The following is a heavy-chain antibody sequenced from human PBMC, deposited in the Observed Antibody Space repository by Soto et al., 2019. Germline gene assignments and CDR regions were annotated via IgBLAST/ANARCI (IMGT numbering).Heavy chain of an antibody. CDR1: GYTFTTYY. CDR3: ARLWGEIGPAFDP. D-gene: IGHD1-26*01. Sequence: QGQLVQSGAEVKKPGASVKVSCKASGYTFTTYYIHWMRQAPGQGLEWMGMFNPYTGGTRYANKFQGRVTMTGETSTSTGSMELSRLRSDETAVYYCARLWGEIGPAFDPWGEGTVVTVSS. J-gene: IGHJ5*02. CDR2: FNPYTGGT. V-gene: IGHV1-46*01.